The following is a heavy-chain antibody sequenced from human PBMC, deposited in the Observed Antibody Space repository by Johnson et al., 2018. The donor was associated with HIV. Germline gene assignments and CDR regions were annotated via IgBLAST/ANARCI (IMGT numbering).Heavy chain of an antibody. CDR3: AKLLAYPPDAFDI. J-gene: IGHJ3*02. Sequence: QVQLVESGGGVVQPGRSLRLSCAASGFTFSSYAMHWVRQAPGKGLEWVAVISYDGSHKYYADSVKGRFTISRDNSKNTLYLQMNSLRAEDTAVYYCAKLLAYPPDAFDIWGQGTMVTVS. CDR1: GFTFSSYA. CDR2: ISYDGSHK. D-gene: IGHD2-15*01. V-gene: IGHV3-30*04.